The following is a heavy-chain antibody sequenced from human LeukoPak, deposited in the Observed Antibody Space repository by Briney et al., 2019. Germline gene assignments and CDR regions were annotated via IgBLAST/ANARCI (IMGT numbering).Heavy chain of an antibody. CDR3: ARAPAWGGNPLGGYPSYYMDV. Sequence: ASVKVSCKASGYTFTSYDINWVRQATGQGLAWMGWMNPNSGNTGYAQRFQGRVTITRNTSINTAYMELSSLRSEDTAVYSCARAPAWGGNPLGGYPSYYMDVWGNGTTVTVSS. J-gene: IGHJ6*03. D-gene: IGHD4-23*01. V-gene: IGHV1-8*03. CDR2: MNPNSGNT. CDR1: GYTFTSYD.